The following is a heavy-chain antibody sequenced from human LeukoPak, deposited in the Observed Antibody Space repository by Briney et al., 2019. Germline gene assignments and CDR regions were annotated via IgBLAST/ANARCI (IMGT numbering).Heavy chain of an antibody. CDR3: AKDLDLGMAVAGMGY. D-gene: IGHD6-19*01. J-gene: IGHJ4*02. CDR2: ISYDGSNK. V-gene: IGHV3-30*18. CDR1: GFTFSTHS. Sequence: GGSLRLSCAASGFTFSTHSMNWVRQAPGKGLEWVAVISYDGSNKYYADSVKGRFTISRDNSKNTLYLQMNSLRAEDTAVYSCAKDLDLGMAVAGMGYWGQGTLVTVSS.